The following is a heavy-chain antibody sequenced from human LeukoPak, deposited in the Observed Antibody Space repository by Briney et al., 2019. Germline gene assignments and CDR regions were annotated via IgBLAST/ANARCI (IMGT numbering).Heavy chain of an antibody. V-gene: IGHV3-74*01. CDR3: VRTGTTSGFDP. D-gene: IGHD1-1*01. CDR1: GFTFGSYW. Sequence: PGGSLRLSCAASGFTFGSYWMHWVRQAPGKGLVWVSRINSDGSSTNYADSVKGRFTISRDNAKNTLYLQMNSLRAEDTAVYYCVRTGTTSGFDPWGQGTLVTVSS. CDR2: INSDGSST. J-gene: IGHJ5*02.